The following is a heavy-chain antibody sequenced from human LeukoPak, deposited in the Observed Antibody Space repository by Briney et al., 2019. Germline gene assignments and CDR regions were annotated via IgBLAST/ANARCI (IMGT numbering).Heavy chain of an antibody. V-gene: IGHV7-4-1*02. CDR3: ARDYGSGSYYHFEY. CDR1: GYTFTSYA. J-gene: IGHJ4*02. CDR2: ISTNTGNP. D-gene: IGHD3-10*01. Sequence: PTASVKVSCKASGYTFTSYAMNWVRQAPGQGLEWMGWISTNTGNPTYAQGFTGRFVFSLDTSVSTAYLQVSSLKAEDTAVYYCARDYGSGSYYHFEYWGQGTLVTVSS.